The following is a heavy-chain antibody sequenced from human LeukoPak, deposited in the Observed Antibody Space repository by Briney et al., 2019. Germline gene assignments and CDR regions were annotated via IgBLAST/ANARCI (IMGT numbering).Heavy chain of an antibody. CDR1: GFTSSSYG. J-gene: IGHJ6*02. CDR2: FSYNGSNK. V-gene: IGHV3-30*18. CDR3: AKASVEMATPGGYYYYGMDV. D-gene: IGHD5-24*01. Sequence: PGRSLGLSWAASGFTSSSYGMHWSRKAPAKGLEGVAVFSYNGSNKYYADSVKGRFTISRDNSKNTLYLQMNSLRAVDTAVYYCAKASVEMATPGGYYYYGMDVWGQGTTVTVS.